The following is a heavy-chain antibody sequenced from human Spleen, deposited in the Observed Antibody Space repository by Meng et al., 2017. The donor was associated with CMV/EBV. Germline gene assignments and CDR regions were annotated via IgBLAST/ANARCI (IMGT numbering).Heavy chain of an antibody. Sequence: LSLTCAASGFTFDDYAMHWVRQAPGKGLEWVSGISWNSGSIGYADSVKGRFTISRDNAKNSLYLQMNSLRAEDMALYYCVLGYCSSTSCYPKGPFDYWGQGTLVTVSS. J-gene: IGHJ4*02. CDR1: GFTFDDYA. CDR2: ISWNSGSI. CDR3: VLGYCSSTSCYPKGPFDY. D-gene: IGHD2-2*01. V-gene: IGHV3-9*03.